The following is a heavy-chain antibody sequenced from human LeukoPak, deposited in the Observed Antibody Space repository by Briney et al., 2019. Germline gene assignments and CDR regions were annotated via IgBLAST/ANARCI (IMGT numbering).Heavy chain of an antibody. Sequence: PSETLSLTCTVSGGSISPYYWSWIRQPPGKGLEWLGYIYYSGSTDYNPSLKNRVAISVDTSKNQFSLKLSSVTAADTAVCYCARSTGSTMFIDYWGQGTLVTVSS. CDR3: ARSTGSTMFIDY. CDR1: GGSISPYY. V-gene: IGHV4-59*01. J-gene: IGHJ4*02. D-gene: IGHD3-10*02. CDR2: IYYSGST.